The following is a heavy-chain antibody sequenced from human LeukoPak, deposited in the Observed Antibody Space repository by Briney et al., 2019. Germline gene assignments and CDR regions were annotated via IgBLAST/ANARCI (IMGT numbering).Heavy chain of an antibody. Sequence: GRSLRLSCAASGFTFDDYAMHWVRQAPGKGLEWVSAISGSGGSTYYADSVKGRFTISRDNSKNTLYLQMNSLRAEDTAVYYCAKGLAGYGGFFDYWGQGTLVTVSS. J-gene: IGHJ4*02. CDR3: AKGLAGYGGFFDY. D-gene: IGHD3-10*01. CDR2: ISGSGGST. CDR1: GFTFDDYA. V-gene: IGHV3-23*01.